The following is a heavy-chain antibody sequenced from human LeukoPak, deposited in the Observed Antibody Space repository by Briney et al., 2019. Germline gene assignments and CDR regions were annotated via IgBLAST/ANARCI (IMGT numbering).Heavy chain of an antibody. D-gene: IGHD3-3*01. V-gene: IGHV3-74*01. J-gene: IGHJ4*02. CDR2: SNSDGKIT. CDR3: ARDHHDFWSGYPNY. Sequence: GGSLRLSCAASGFTLGRYWMHWVRQAPGTGVGWGARSNSDGKITDYADSVRGGFTTSRDNTKNTVYLQMRSLRAEDTGVYYCARDHHDFWSGYPNYWGQGTLGIVSS. CDR1: GFTLGRYW.